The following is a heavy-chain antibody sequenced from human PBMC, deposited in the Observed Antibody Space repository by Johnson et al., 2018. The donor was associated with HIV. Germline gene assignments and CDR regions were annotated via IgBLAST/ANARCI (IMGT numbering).Heavy chain of an antibody. V-gene: IGHV3-30-3*01. D-gene: IGHD4-23*01. CDR1: GFTFSSYA. CDR3: AKDRSVGGNAFDI. CDR2: ISYDGSNK. J-gene: IGHJ3*02. Sequence: QVQLVESGGGVVQPGRSLRLSCAASGFTFSSYAMHWVRQAPGKGLEWVALISYDGSNKYYADSVKGRFTISRDNTKNTLYLQMNSLRAEDTAVYYCAKDRSVGGNAFDIWGQGTMVTVSS.